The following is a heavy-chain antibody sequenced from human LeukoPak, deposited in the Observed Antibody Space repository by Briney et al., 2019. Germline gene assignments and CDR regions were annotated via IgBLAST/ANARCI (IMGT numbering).Heavy chain of an antibody. CDR2: IRDSGSST. D-gene: IGHD1-26*01. CDR3: AKYGPQDSGSSHFDY. V-gene: IGHV3-23*01. Sequence: GGALRLSCAAPGSTFSSYAMSWVRQAPGKGLEWVSAIRDSGSSTHYADSMKGRFTTSRDNSKNTLFLQMNSLRAEDMAIYYCAKYGPQDSGSSHFDYWGQGTLVTVSS. CDR1: GSTFSSYA. J-gene: IGHJ4*02.